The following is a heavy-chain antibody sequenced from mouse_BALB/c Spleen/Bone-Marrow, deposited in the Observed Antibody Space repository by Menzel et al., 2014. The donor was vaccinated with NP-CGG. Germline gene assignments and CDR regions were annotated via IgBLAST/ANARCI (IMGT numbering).Heavy chain of an antibody. CDR2: IYPYNGGT. V-gene: IGHV1S29*02. CDR1: GYTFTDYN. J-gene: IGHJ1*01. D-gene: IGHD2-14*01. CDR3: ARFRYDWYFDV. Sequence: VHLQQPGPELVKPGASVKISCKASGYTFTDYNMHWVKQGHGKSLEWIGYIYPYNGGTGYNQKFKSKATLTVDNSSSAAYMELRSLTSEDSAVYYCARFRYDWYFDVWRAGTTVTVSS.